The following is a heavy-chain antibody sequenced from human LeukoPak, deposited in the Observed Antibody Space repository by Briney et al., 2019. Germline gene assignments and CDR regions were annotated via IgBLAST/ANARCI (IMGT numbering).Heavy chain of an antibody. D-gene: IGHD5-18*01. V-gene: IGHV4-34*01. CDR3: ARGVQLWYNWFDP. CDR1: GGSFSGYY. CDR2: INHSGST. J-gene: IGHJ5*02. Sequence: PSETLSLTCAVYGGSFSGYYWSWIRQPSGKGLEWIGEINHSGSTNYNPSLKSRVTISVDTSKNQFSLKLSSVTAADTAVYYCARGVQLWYNWFDPWGQGTLVTVSS.